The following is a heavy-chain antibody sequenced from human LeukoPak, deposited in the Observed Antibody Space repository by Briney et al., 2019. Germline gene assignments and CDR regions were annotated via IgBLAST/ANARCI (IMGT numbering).Heavy chain of an antibody. J-gene: IGHJ5*02. CDR1: GGSFSGYY. CDR2: INHSGST. CDR3: ARGRGYNYGYCWFDP. V-gene: IGHV4-34*01. D-gene: IGHD5-18*01. Sequence: SETLSLTCAVYGGSFSGYYWSWIRQPPGKGLEWIGEINHSGSTNYNPSLKSRVTISVDTSKNQFSLKLSSVTAADTAVYYCARGRGYNYGYCWFDPWGQGTLVTVSS.